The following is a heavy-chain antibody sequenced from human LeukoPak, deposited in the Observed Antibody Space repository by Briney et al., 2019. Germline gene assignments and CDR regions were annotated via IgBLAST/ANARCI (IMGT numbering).Heavy chain of an antibody. CDR1: GYTFTSYD. CDR2: MNPNSGNT. J-gene: IGHJ6*03. D-gene: IGHD3-22*01. V-gene: IGHV1-8*01. CDR3: ARGAHYYDSSGYSYYMDV. Sequence: GASVKVSCKASGYTFTSYDINWVRQATGQGLEWMGWMNPNSGNTGYAQKFQGRVTITRNTSISTAYMELGSLRSEDTAVYYCARGAHYYDSSGYSYYMDVWGKGTTVTVSS.